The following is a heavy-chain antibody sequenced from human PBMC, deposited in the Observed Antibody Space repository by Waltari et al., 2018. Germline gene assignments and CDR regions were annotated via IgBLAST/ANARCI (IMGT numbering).Heavy chain of an antibody. Sequence: QVQLVQSGAEVKKPGASVKVSCKASGYTFTSYAMHWVRQAPGQRLEWMGWINAGNGNTKYSQKFQGRVTITRDTSASTAYMELSSLRSEDTAGYYCARGPRIVGATESDYWGQGTLVTVSS. CDR1: GYTFTSYA. D-gene: IGHD1-26*01. CDR3: ARGPRIVGATESDY. CDR2: INAGNGNT. J-gene: IGHJ4*02. V-gene: IGHV1-3*01.